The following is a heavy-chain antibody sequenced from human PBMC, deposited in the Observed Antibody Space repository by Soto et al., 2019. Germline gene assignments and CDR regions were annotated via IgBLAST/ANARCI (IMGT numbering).Heavy chain of an antibody. J-gene: IGHJ3*02. CDR1: GFTFSDYS. D-gene: IGHD6-13*01. CDR3: ARSAPHSTSWSAFDI. Sequence: GSLRLSCAASGFTFSDYSMIWVRQAPGKGLEWVSYLRSSSSTIYYADSVKGRFTLSRDNVKNSLYLQMNSLRAEDTAVYFCARSAPHSTSWSAFDIWGQGTMVTVSS. V-gene: IGHV3-48*01. CDR2: LRSSSSTI.